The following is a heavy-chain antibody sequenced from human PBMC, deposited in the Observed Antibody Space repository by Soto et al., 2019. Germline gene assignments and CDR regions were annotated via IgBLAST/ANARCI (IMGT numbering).Heavy chain of an antibody. V-gene: IGHV3-13*04. CDR1: GFTFSSYD. D-gene: IGHD3-22*01. CDR2: IGTAGDT. J-gene: IGHJ6*02. CDR3: GRATYYYDGYIYGMDV. Sequence: GGSLRLSCAASGFTFSSYDMQWVRQATGKGLEWVSAIGTAGDTYYLGSVKGRFTISRDDFKNTLYLQMNSLGAEDAAVYYCGRATYYYDGYIYGMDVWGQGTTVTVSS.